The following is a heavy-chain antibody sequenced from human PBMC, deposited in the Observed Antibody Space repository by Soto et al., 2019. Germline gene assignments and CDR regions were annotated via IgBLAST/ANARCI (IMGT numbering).Heavy chain of an antibody. V-gene: IGHV4-59*08. Sequence: SETLSLTCAVYGGSFSGYYWSWIRQPPGKGLEWIGYIYYSGSTNYNPSLKSRVTISVDTSKNQFSLKLSSVTAADTAVYYCARQRPPYYFDYWGQGTLVTVSS. J-gene: IGHJ4*02. CDR1: GGSFSGYY. CDR2: IYYSGST. CDR3: ARQRPPYYFDY.